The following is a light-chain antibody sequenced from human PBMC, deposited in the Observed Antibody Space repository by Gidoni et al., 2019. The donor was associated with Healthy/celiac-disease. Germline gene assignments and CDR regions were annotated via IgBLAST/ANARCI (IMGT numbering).Light chain of an antibody. J-gene: IGLJ2*01. CDR1: SSDVGIYNL. CDR2: EGS. Sequence: QSALPQPASVSGSPGQSITISCTGTSSDVGIYNLVSWYQQHPGKAPKLMIYEGSKRPSGVSNRFSGSKSGNTASLTISGLQAEDEADYYCCSYAGSSTVVFGGGTKLTVL. CDR3: CSYAGSSTVV. V-gene: IGLV2-23*01.